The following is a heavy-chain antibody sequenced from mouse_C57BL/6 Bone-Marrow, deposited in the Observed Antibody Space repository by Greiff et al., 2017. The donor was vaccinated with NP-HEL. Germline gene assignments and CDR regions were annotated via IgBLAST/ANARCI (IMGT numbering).Heavy chain of an antibody. CDR3: ARGDYGSSYVAY. D-gene: IGHD1-1*01. V-gene: IGHV1-26*01. Sequence: VQLQQSGPELVKPGASVKISCKASGYTFTDYYMNWVKQSHGKSLEWIGDINPNNGGTSYNQKFKGKATLTVDKSSSTAYMELRSLTSEDSAVYYCARGDYGSSYVAYWGQGTLVTVSA. CDR2: INPNNGGT. CDR1: GYTFTDYY. J-gene: IGHJ3*01.